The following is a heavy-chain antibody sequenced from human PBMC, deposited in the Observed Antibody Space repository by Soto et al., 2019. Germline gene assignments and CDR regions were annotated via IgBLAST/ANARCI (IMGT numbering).Heavy chain of an antibody. Sequence: EVQLVESGGGLVQPGRSLRLSCGASGFTFDDYAMYWVRQAPGKGLEWVSGISWNSGSIAYADSVKGRFTISRDNAKNSLYLQMNSLTPEDTALYYCAKDFSDIWDYRRDFDYWGQGTLVTVSS. CDR2: ISWNSGSI. V-gene: IGHV3-9*01. CDR3: AKDFSDIWDYRRDFDY. CDR1: GFTFDDYA. D-gene: IGHD1-7*01. J-gene: IGHJ4*02.